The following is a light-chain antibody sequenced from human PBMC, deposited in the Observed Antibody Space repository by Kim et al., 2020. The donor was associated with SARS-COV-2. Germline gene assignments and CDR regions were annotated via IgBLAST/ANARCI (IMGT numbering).Light chain of an antibody. Sequence: QAGLTQPPSVSKGLRQTATLTCTGNSNIVGNQGAAWLQQHQGHPPKLLSYRNNNRPSGISERFSASRSGNTASLTITGLQPEGEADYYCSALDSSLSAWVFGGGTQLTVL. CDR1: SNIVGNQG. CDR3: SALDSSLSAWV. J-gene: IGLJ3*02. CDR2: RNN. V-gene: IGLV10-54*02.